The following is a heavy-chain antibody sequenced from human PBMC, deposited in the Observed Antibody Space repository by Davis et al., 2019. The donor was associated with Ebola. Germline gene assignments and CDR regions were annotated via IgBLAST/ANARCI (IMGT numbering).Heavy chain of an antibody. V-gene: IGHV7-4-1*02. D-gene: IGHD3-9*01. CDR3: ARTMTGPL. J-gene: IGHJ1*01. CDR2: INTNTGNP. Sequence: ASVKVSCKTSGYSFSGFGISWVRQAPGQGLEWMGWINTNTGNPTYAQGFTGRFVFSLDTSVSTAYLQISSLKAEDTAVYYCARTMTGPLWGQGTLVTVSS. CDR1: GYSFSGFG.